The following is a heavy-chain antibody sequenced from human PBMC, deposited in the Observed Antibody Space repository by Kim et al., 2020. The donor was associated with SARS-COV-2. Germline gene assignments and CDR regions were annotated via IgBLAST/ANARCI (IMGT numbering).Heavy chain of an antibody. CDR2: IYYSGST. V-gene: IGHV4-31*03. CDR1: GGSISSGGYY. D-gene: IGHD3-16*02. J-gene: IGHJ4*02. CDR3: ARGTLNDYVWGSYRDFDY. Sequence: SETLSLTCTVSGGSISSGGYYWSWIRQHPGKGLEWIGYIYYSGSTYYNPSLKSRVTISVDTSKNQFSLKLSSVTAADTAVYYCARGTLNDYVWGSYRDFDYWGQGTLVTVSS.